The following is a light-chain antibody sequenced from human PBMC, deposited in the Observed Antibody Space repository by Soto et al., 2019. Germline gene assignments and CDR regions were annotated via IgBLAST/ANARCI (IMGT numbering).Light chain of an antibody. V-gene: IGKV1D-12*01. CDR1: KGISSY. CDR2: AAS. J-gene: IGKJ4*01. Sequence: IRGSNCPSLLAASTVYRVTITCLASKGISSYLAWYQQKPGKAPKLLIYAASSLQSGVPSRFSGSGSGTDFTLTISSLQPEDFATYYCQQANRFPITLGRGTKVDIK. CDR3: QQANRFPIT.